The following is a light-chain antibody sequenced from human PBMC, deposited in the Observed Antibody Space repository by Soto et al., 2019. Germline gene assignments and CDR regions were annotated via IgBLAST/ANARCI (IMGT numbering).Light chain of an antibody. CDR3: QQYGSSLT. CDR2: GAS. CDR1: QSVSSSSY. V-gene: IGKV3-20*01. Sequence: EIVLTQSPGTLSLSPGERATLSCRASQSVSSSSYLAWYQQKPGQAPRLLIYGASSRATGIPDWFSGSGSGTDFTLTISRLEPEDFAVYYCQQYGSSLTFGGGTKVEIK. J-gene: IGKJ4*01.